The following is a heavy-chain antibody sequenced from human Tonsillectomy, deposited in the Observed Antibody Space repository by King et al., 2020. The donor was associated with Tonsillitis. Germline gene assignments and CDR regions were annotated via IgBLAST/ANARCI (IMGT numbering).Heavy chain of an antibody. J-gene: IGHJ2*01. D-gene: IGHD2-2*01. CDR1: GGSISSGGYY. V-gene: IGHV4-31*03. CDR2: IYYSGST. Sequence: QLQESGPGLVKPSQTLSLTCTVSGGSISSGGYYWSWIRQHPGKGLEWIGYIYYSGSTYYNPSLKSRVTISVETSKNQFSLKLRSVTAADTAVDYCARSTRGGVVPASIRGGWYFDLWGPGPLVTVSP. CDR3: ARSTRGGVVPASIRGGWYFDL.